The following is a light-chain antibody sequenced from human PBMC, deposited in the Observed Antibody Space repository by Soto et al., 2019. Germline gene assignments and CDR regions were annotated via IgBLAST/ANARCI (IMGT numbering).Light chain of an antibody. CDR1: QSVAHS. V-gene: IGKV3-20*01. CDR2: DVS. CDR3: QQYGSSGT. Sequence: VLAQSPAPLSLSPGARSPHSCWASQSVAHSLAWYLQRPGQSPRLLIHDVSTRATGIPARFSGSGSGTDFTLTISRLEPEDFAVYYCQQYGSSGTFGQG. J-gene: IGKJ1*01.